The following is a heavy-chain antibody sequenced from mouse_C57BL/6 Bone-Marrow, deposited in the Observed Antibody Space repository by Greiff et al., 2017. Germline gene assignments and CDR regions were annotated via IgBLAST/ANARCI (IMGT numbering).Heavy chain of an antibody. CDR3: ARQGGCSGYDGGYYFDY. V-gene: IGHV5-6*01. CDR1: GFTFSSYG. D-gene: IGHD2-2*01. Sequence: EVKLVEPGGDLVKPGGSLKLSCEASGFTFSSYGMSWVRQTPDKRLEWVATISSGGSYTYYTDSVKGRFTISRDKAKNTRYLQMSSLKSEDTAMYYCARQGGCSGYDGGYYFDYWGQGTTLTVSS. J-gene: IGHJ2*01. CDR2: ISSGGSYT.